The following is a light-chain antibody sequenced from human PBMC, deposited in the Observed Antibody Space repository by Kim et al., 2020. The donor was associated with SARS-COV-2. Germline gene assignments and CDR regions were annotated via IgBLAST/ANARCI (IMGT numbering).Light chain of an antibody. Sequence: PGDRAILSCRASQTIFNRYLAWYQHKPGQAPRLLIYGGSTRPTGIPDRFSGRGSGTDFTPTISRLEPDDSAMYYCQQHGDSPPYTFGLATKL. CDR2: GGS. CDR3: QQHGDSPPYT. V-gene: IGKV3-20*01. J-gene: IGKJ2*01. CDR1: QTIFNRY.